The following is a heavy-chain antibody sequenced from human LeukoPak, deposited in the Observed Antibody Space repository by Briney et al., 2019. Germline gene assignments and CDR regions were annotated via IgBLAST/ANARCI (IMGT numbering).Heavy chain of an antibody. CDR3: VELLGY. CDR2: INPCGST. D-gene: IGHD3-10*01. J-gene: IGHJ4*02. V-gene: IGHV4-34*01. CDR1: GRSFSVYY. Sequence: SETLSLTCAVYGRSFSVYYWRWIRQPPGKGLEWIGEINPCGSTKNTPSINSRVTISVATSKKQYSLKLSSVTAADTAVYYCVELLGYWGQGTLVTVSS.